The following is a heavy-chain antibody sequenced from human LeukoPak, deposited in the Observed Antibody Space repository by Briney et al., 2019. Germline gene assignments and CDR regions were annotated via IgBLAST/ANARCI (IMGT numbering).Heavy chain of an antibody. CDR2: IYYSGST. CDR3: ARVGYYGSGVGFDY. V-gene: IGHV4-59*01. Sequence: SETLSLTCTVSGGSISSYYWSWIRQPPGKGLEWIGYIYYSGSTNYNPSLKSRVTISVDTSKNQFSLKLSSVTAADTAVYYCARVGYYGSGVGFDYWGQGTLVTVSS. CDR1: GGSISSYY. D-gene: IGHD3-10*01. J-gene: IGHJ4*02.